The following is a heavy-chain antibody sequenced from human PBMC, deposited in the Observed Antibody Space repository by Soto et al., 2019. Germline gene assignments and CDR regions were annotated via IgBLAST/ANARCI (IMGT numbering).Heavy chain of an antibody. CDR1: GFTFSSYA. V-gene: IGHV3-23*01. J-gene: IGHJ4*02. CDR3: AKEGYSYGHLDTFDY. CDR2: ISGSGGST. Sequence: GGSLRLSCAASGFTFSSYAMSWVRQAPGKGLEWVSAISGSGGSTYYADSVKGRFTISRDNSKNTLYLQMNSLRAEDTAVYYCAKEGYSYGHLDTFDYWGQGTLVTSPQ. D-gene: IGHD5-18*01.